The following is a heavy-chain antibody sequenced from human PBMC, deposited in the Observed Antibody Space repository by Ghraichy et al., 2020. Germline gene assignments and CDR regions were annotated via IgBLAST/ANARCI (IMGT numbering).Heavy chain of an antibody. CDR3: ARIIQSSSGYYYYYFDY. CDR1: GFSLSNARMG. D-gene: IGHD3-22*01. J-gene: IGHJ4*02. Sequence: SGPTLVKPTETLTLTCTVSGFSLSNARMGVSWIRQPPGKALEWLAHIFSNDEKSYSTSLKSRLTISKDTSKSQVVLTMTNMDPVDTATYYCARIIQSSSGYYYYYFDYWGQGTLVTVSS. V-gene: IGHV2-26*01. CDR2: IFSNDEK.